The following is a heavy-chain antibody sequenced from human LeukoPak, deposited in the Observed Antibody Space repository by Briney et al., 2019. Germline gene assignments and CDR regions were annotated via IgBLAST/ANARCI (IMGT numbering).Heavy chain of an antibody. CDR2: IDNDGRGT. V-gene: IGHV3-74*01. Sequence: AGGSLRLSCAASGFTFSSYWMHWVRQAPGKGLVWVSRIDNDGRGTSYADSVKGRFTISRDNAKNRLYLQMNSLRAEDTAVYYCASLNYGPDYWGQGTLVTVSS. CDR1: GFTFSSYW. D-gene: IGHD3-16*01. CDR3: ASLNYGPDY. J-gene: IGHJ4*02.